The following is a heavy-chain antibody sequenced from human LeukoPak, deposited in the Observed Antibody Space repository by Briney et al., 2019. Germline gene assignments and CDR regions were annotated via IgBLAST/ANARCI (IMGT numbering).Heavy chain of an antibody. V-gene: IGHV3-23*01. D-gene: IGHD3-10*01. Sequence: GGSLRLSCAASGFTFGSYGMHWVRQAPGKGLEWVSAISGSGGSTYYADSVKGRFTISRDNSKNTLYLQMNSLRAEDTAVYYCAKLPHYYGSGSYLDYWGQGTLVTVSS. CDR1: GFTFGSYG. J-gene: IGHJ4*02. CDR2: ISGSGGST. CDR3: AKLPHYYGSGSYLDY.